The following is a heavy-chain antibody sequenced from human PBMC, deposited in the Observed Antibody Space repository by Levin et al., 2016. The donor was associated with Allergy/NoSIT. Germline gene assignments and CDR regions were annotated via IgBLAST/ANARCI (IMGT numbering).Heavy chain of an antibody. D-gene: IGHD3-16*01. CDR1: GFTFSNYE. CDR3: ARDKGSGGMDV. V-gene: IGHV3-48*03. CDR2: TDSYGFTK. Sequence: GESLKISCGASGFTFSNYEMNWVRQAPGKGLEWVSYTDSYGFTKYYADSVRGRFTISRENAKNSLYLEMNSLRVDDTAVYYCARDKGSGGMDVWGQGTTVTVSS. J-gene: IGHJ6*02.